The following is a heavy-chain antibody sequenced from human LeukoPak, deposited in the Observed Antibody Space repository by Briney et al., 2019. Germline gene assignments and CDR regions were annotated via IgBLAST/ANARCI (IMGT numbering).Heavy chain of an antibody. CDR1: GGSISSYY. V-gene: IGHV4-59*08. D-gene: IGHD3-22*01. CDR3: ARHHSDYYDSSGYGDDAFDI. CDR2: IYYSGST. J-gene: IGHJ3*02. Sequence: SETLSLTCTVSGGSISSYYWGWIRQPPGKGLEWIGYIYYSGSTNYNPSLKSRVTISVDTSKNQFSLKLSSVTAADTAVYYCARHHSDYYDSSGYGDDAFDIWGQGTMVTVSS.